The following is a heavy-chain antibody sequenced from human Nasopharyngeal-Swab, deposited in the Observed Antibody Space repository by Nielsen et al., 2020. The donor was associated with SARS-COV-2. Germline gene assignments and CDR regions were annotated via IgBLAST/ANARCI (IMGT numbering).Heavy chain of an antibody. CDR2: INHSGST. D-gene: IGHD3-22*01. CDR3: ARGSRSSGYYYSMNAFDI. V-gene: IGHV4-34*01. J-gene: IGHJ3*02. Sequence: GSLRLSCAVYGGSFSGYYWSWIRQPPGKGLEWIGEINHSGSTNYNPSLKSRVTISVDTSKNQFSLKLSSVTAADTAVYYCARGSRSSGYYYSMNAFDIWGQGTMVTVSS. CDR1: GGSFSGYY.